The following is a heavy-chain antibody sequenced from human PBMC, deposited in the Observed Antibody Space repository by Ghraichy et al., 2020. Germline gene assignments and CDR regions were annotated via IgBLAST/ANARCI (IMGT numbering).Heavy chain of an antibody. Sequence: LSLTCAASGFTFSNAWMSWVRQAPGKGLEWVGRIKSKTDGGTTDYAAPVKGRFTISRDDSKNTLYLQMNSLKTEDTAVYYCTTGLAARWSNYGMDVWGQGTTVTVSS. CDR1: GFTFSNAW. CDR2: IKSKTDGGTT. V-gene: IGHV3-15*01. J-gene: IGHJ6*02. D-gene: IGHD6-6*01. CDR3: TTGLAARWSNYGMDV.